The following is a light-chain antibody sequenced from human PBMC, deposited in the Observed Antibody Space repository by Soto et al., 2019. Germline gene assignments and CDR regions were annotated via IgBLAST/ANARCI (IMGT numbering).Light chain of an antibody. J-gene: IGKJ2*01. CDR2: DAS. V-gene: IGKV3-20*01. Sequence: EIVLTQSPGTLYLSPGERATLSCRASQSVSSSYLAWYQQKPGQAPRLLIYDASSSATGIPDRFSGSGSETDFSFTISSLEPEDFAVYYCQQYGSSPYTFAQGTKLEIK. CDR3: QQYGSSPYT. CDR1: QSVSSSY.